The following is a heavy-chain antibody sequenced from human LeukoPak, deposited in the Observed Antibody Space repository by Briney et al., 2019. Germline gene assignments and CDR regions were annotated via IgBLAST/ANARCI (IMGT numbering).Heavy chain of an antibody. J-gene: IGHJ5*02. CDR1: GFTFSSYA. Sequence: GGSLRLSCAASGFTFSSYAMHWVRQAPGKGLERVAVISYDGSNKYYADSVKGRFTISRDNSKNTLYLQMNSLRAEDTAVYYCARDPSDGYSSGWYVQNWFDPWGQGTLVTVSS. D-gene: IGHD6-19*01. CDR2: ISYDGSNK. V-gene: IGHV3-30-3*01. CDR3: ARDPSDGYSSGWYVQNWFDP.